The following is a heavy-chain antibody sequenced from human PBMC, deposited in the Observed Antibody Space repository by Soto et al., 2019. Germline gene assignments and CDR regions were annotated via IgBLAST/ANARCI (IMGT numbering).Heavy chain of an antibody. CDR1: GYTFTSYD. V-gene: IGHV1-8*01. D-gene: IGHD3-3*01. Sequence: GASVKVSCKASGYTFTSYDINWVRQATGQGLEWMGWMNPNSGNTGYAQKFQGRVTMTRNTSISTAYMELSSLRSEDTAVYYCARGSGYDFWSGYYRPLDYWGQGTLVTVSS. CDR3: ARGSGYDFWSGYYRPLDY. J-gene: IGHJ4*02. CDR2: MNPNSGNT.